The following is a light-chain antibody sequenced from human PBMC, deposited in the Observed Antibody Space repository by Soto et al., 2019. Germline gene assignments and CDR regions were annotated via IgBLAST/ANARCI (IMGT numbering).Light chain of an antibody. CDR3: LHYHSYPRT. Sequence: DIQMTQFPSAMSASVGDRVTITCLASQDIRDYLAWFQHKPGNVPKRLIYASTLQSGVPSRFSGSGSGTEFTLTITGLQPEDFATYYCLHYHSYPRTFGRGTKVEIK. CDR2: AS. J-gene: IGKJ1*01. CDR1: QDIRDY. V-gene: IGKV1-17*03.